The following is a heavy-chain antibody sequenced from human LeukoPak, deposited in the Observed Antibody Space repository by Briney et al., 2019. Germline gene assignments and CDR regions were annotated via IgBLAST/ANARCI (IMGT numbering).Heavy chain of an antibody. Sequence: GGSLRLSCAASGFTFSNDWMCGVRQAPGRGLECGANINQDESKKYYADSVKGRFTISRDNAKNSLYLQRSSLTGEDTAIYYCARDHAYRADYWGQGTLVTVSS. CDR3: ARDHAYRADY. J-gene: IGHJ4*02. CDR1: GFTFSNDW. D-gene: IGHD2-2*01. CDR2: INQDESKK. V-gene: IGHV3-7*01.